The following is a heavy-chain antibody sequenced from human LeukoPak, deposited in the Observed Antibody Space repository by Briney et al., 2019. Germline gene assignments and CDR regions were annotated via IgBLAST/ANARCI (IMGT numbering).Heavy chain of an antibody. CDR1: GFTFSTYW. Sequence: GGSLRLSCEASGFTFSTYWVTWVRQAPGKGLEWISVLYSGGRTDYAESVKGRFTISRDNSKNMLYLQMNNLRPEDTAVYYCARDPRGPAGYDSPARDTFGYWGQGTLVTVSS. J-gene: IGHJ4*02. D-gene: IGHD3-22*01. CDR2: LYSGGRT. CDR3: ARDPRGPAGYDSPARDTFGY. V-gene: IGHV3-66*01.